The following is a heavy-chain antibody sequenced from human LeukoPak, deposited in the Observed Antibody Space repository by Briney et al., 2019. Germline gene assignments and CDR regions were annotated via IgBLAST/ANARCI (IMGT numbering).Heavy chain of an antibody. CDR1: GFTFTNYW. D-gene: IGHD3-3*01. Sequence: GGSLRLSCAASGFTFTNYWMSWVRQAPGKGLELVANIKQDRSEKYYVDYMKGRFTISRDNAKNSLYLQMNSLRAEDTAVYYCARLREIPVFGVVTKSTSYFDYWGQGTLVTVSS. CDR2: IKQDRSEK. J-gene: IGHJ4*02. CDR3: ARLREIPVFGVVTKSTSYFDY. V-gene: IGHV3-7*01.